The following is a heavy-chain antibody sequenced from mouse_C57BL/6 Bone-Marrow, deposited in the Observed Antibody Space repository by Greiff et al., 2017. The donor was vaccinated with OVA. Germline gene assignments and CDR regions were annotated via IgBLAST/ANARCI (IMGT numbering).Heavy chain of an antibody. CDR2: ISYDGSN. Sequence: ESGPGLVKPSQSLSLTCSVTGYSITSGYYWNWIRKFPGNKLEWMGFISYDGSNNYNPSLKNRISITRDTSKNQFFLKLNSVTTEDTATYYCARGYYGTWGQGTLVTVSA. D-gene: IGHD1-1*01. CDR1: GYSITSGYY. J-gene: IGHJ3*01. V-gene: IGHV3-6*01. CDR3: ARGYYGT.